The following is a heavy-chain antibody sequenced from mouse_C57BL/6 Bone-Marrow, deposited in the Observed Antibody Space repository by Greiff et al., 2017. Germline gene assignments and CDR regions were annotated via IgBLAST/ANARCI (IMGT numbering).Heavy chain of an antibody. CDR2: ISDGGSYT. Sequence: DVMLVESGGGLVKPGGSLKLSCAASGFTFSSYAMSWVRQTPEKRLEWVATISDGGSYTYYPDNVKGRFTISRDNAKTNLYLQMSHLKSEDTAMYYGARGAWTWGYYFDYWGQGTTLTVSS. CDR3: ARGAWTWGYYFDY. CDR1: GFTFSSYA. J-gene: IGHJ2*01. V-gene: IGHV5-4*03.